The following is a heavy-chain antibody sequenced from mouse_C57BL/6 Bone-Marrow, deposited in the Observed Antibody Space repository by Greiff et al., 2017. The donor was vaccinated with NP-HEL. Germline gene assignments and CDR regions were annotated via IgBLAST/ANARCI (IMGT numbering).Heavy chain of an antibody. CDR2: INPNNGGT. V-gene: IGHV1-18*01. CDR1: GYTFTDYN. CDR3: ARPGRPSYAMDY. J-gene: IGHJ4*01. Sequence: VQLKQSGPELVKPGASVKIPCKASGYTFTDYNMDWVKQSHGKSLEWIGDINPNNGGTIYNQKFKGKATLTVDKSSSTAYMELRSLTSEDTAVYYCARPGRPSYAMDYWGQGTSVTVSS. D-gene: IGHD1-1*01.